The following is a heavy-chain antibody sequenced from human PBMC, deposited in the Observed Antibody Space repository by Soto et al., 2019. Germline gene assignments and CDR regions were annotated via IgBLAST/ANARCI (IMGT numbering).Heavy chain of an antibody. D-gene: IGHD2-15*01. CDR2: IIPIFGTA. J-gene: IGHJ4*02. V-gene: IGHV1-69*13. CDR1: GGTFSSYA. CDR3: ARGCSGGSCYANFDY. Sequence: ASVKVSCKASGGTFSSYAISGVRQAPGQGLEWMGGIIPIFGTANYAQKFQGRVTITADESTSTAYMELSSLRSEDTAVYYCARGCSGGSCYANFDYWGQGTLVTVSS.